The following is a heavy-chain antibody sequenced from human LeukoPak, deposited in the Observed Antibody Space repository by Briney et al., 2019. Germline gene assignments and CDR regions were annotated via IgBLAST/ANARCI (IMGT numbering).Heavy chain of an antibody. CDR1: GYTFTGYY. V-gene: IGHV1-2*02. CDR3: ARGLSIGAMDYSEEHYYYYYMDV. D-gene: IGHD4-11*01. Sequence: ASVKVSCKASGYTFTGYYMHWVRQAPGQGLEWMGWINPNSGGTNYAQKFQGRVTMTRDTSISTAYMELSRLRSDDTAVYYCARGLSIGAMDYSEEHYYYYYMDVWGKGTTVTVSS. J-gene: IGHJ6*03. CDR2: INPNSGGT.